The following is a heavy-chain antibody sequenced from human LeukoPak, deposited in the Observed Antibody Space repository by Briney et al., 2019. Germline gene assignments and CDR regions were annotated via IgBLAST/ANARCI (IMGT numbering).Heavy chain of an antibody. CDR3: ARLMRYSGSYFDY. J-gene: IGHJ4*02. Sequence: SETLSLTCAVSGYSISSGYYWGWIRQPPGKGLEWIGSIYHSGSTYYNPSHKSRVTISVDTSKNQFSLKLSSVTAADTAVYYCARLMRYSGSYFDYWGQGTLVTVSS. CDR2: IYHSGST. D-gene: IGHD1-26*01. V-gene: IGHV4-38-2*01. CDR1: GYSISSGYY.